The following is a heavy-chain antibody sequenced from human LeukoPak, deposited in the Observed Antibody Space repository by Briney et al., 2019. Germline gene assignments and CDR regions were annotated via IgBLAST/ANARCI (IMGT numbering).Heavy chain of an antibody. J-gene: IGHJ5*02. CDR1: GYNFSTYW. V-gene: IGHV5-51*01. CDR2: IYPGDSET. CDR3: ARGKLTFDP. Sequence: GESLQISCTASGYNFSTYWIGWVRQMPGKGLEWMGIIYPGDSETIYSPSFQGLVTISADKSTSTAYLRWSSLKASDTAIYYCARGKLTFDPWGQGTLVTVSS. D-gene: IGHD4/OR15-4a*01.